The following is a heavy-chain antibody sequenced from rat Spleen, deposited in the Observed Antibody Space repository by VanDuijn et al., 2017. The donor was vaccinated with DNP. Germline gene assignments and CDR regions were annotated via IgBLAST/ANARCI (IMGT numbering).Heavy chain of an antibody. J-gene: IGHJ2*01. CDR3: ATEDYGYPFAY. CDR1: GLTFSNYY. V-gene: IGHV5-7*01. D-gene: IGHD1-6*01. Sequence: EVQLVESGGGLVQPGRSLKLSCAASGLTFSNYYMAWVRQAPKKGLEWVATISYDGSSTYYRDSVKGRFTISRDNAKSTLYLQMDSLRSEDTATYYCATEDYGYPFAYWGQGVMVTVSS. CDR2: ISYDGSST.